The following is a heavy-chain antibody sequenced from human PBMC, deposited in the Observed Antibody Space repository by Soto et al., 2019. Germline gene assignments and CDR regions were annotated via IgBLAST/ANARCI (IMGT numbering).Heavy chain of an antibody. V-gene: IGHV3-30-3*01. CDR1: GFTFSSYA. D-gene: IGHD5-18*01. Sequence: SLRLSCAASGFTFSSYAMHWVRQAPGKGLEWVAVISYDGSNKYYADSVKGRFTISRNNSKTTLYLQMNSLRAEDTAVYYCARDLEPGYSYGRMDVWGQGTTVTVSS. CDR2: ISYDGSNK. J-gene: IGHJ6*02. CDR3: ARDLEPGYSYGRMDV.